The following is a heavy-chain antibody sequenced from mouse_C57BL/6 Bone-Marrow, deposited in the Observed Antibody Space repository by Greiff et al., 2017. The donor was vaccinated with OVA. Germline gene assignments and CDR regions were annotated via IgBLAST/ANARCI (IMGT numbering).Heavy chain of an antibody. CDR3: ARHYGSSYPYWYFDV. J-gene: IGHJ1*03. D-gene: IGHD1-1*01. CDR2: IYPGDGDT. Sequence: VQLQQPGAELVRPGSSVKISCKASGYAFSSSWMNWVKQRPGKGLEWIGRIYPGDGDTNYNGKFKGKATLTADKSSSTAYMQLSSLTSEDSAVYFCARHYGSSYPYWYFDVWGTGTTVTVSS. CDR1: GYAFSSSW. V-gene: IGHV1-82*01.